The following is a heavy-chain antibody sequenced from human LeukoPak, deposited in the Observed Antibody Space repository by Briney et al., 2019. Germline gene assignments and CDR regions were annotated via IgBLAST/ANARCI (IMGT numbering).Heavy chain of an antibody. D-gene: IGHD2-2*01. Sequence: SETLSLTCTVSGGSISSYYWSWIRQPPGKGLEWIGYIYYSGSTSYNPSLKSRVTISVDTSKNQFSLKLSSVTAADTAVYYCARDSPGQLPGYYYYGMDVWGQGTTVTVSS. CDR1: GGSISSYY. CDR2: IYYSGST. J-gene: IGHJ6*02. CDR3: ARDSPGQLPGYYYYGMDV. V-gene: IGHV4-59*12.